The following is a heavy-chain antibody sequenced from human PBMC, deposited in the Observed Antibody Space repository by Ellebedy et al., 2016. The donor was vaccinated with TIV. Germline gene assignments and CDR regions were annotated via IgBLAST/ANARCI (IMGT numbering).Heavy chain of an antibody. D-gene: IGHD6-6*01. CDR1: GFTVSSNY. CDR3: ATGRLVLDY. Sequence: HTGGSLRLSXAASGFTVSSNYMSWVRQAPGKGLVWVSRINSDGSSTSYADSVKGRFTISRDNAKNTLYLQMNSLRAEDTAVYYCATGRLVLDYWGQGTLVTVSS. CDR2: INSDGSST. J-gene: IGHJ4*02. V-gene: IGHV3-74*01.